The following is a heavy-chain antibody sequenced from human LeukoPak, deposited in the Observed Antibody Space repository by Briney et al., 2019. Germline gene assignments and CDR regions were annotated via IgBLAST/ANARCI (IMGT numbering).Heavy chain of an antibody. CDR1: GGSISSYY. J-gene: IGHJ4*02. D-gene: IGHD6-13*01. Sequence: PSETLSLTCTVSGGSISSYYWSWIRQPAGKGLDWIGRIYTSGSTNYNPSLKSPVTMSVDTSKNQFSLKLSSVTAADTAVYYCARTRIAAAGSPSDDYWGQGTLVTVSS. V-gene: IGHV4-4*07. CDR3: ARTRIAAAGSPSDDY. CDR2: IYTSGST.